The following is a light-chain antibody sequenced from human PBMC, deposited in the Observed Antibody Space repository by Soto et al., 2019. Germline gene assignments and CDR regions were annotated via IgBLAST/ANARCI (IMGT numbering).Light chain of an antibody. J-gene: IGLJ2*01. Sequence: QSVLTEASGVSGSPGQSITISCTGTRSDVGSYNSIAWYQQHPGKAPRVVIFEATKRPSGISDRFSGSKSGYTASLRISGLQAEDEADYFCLSSAGTSIWLFGGGTQLTVL. V-gene: IGLV2-23*01. CDR1: RSDVGSYNS. CDR2: EAT. CDR3: LSSAGTSIWL.